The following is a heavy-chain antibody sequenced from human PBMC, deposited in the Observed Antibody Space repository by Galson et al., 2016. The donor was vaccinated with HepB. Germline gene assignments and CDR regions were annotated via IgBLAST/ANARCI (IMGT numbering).Heavy chain of an antibody. CDR3: AKNDILAGYSAFDY. CDR2: ISYDGSHK. CDR1: GFTFSSYA. V-gene: IGHV3-30*18. J-gene: IGHJ4*02. Sequence: SLRLSCAASGFTFSSYAMHWVRQAPGKGLEWVAVISYDGSHKYYAASVKGRFTISRDNSKNTQSLQMNSLRAEDTAVYYCAKNDILAGYSAFDYWGQGTLVTVSS. D-gene: IGHD3-9*01.